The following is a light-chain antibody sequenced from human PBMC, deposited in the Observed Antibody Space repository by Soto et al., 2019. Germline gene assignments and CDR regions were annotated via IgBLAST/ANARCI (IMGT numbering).Light chain of an antibody. J-gene: IGLJ3*02. CDR3: QSYDSSLSWV. CDR2: VNN. V-gene: IGLV1-40*01. CDR1: SSNIGAGYD. Sequence: VLTQPPSVSGAPGQRVTISCTGSSSNIGAGYDVHWYQQLPGTAPKLLIYVNNNRPSGVPDRFSGSKSGTSASLAITGLQAEDEADYYCQSYDSSLSWVFGGGTKVTVL.